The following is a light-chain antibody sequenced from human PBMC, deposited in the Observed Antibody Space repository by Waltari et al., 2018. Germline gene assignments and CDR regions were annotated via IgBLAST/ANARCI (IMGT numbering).Light chain of an antibody. CDR3: QQYNSYLGT. J-gene: IGKJ1*01. V-gene: IGKV1-5*03. CDR1: QSISSW. Sequence: DIQMTQSPSTLSASVGDRVTITCRASQSISSWLAWYQQKPGKAPKLLIYKASSLESGVPSRFSVSGSETEFTLTISSLQPDDFATYYCQQYNSYLGTFGQGTKVEIK. CDR2: KAS.